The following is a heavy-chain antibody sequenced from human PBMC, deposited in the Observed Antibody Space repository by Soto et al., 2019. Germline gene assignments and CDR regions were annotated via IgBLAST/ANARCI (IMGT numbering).Heavy chain of an antibody. CDR2: IYYRGST. CDR1: GGSISSSSYY. V-gene: IGHV4-39*01. Sequence: QLQLQESGPGLVKPSETLSLTCTVSGGSISSSSYYWGWIRQPPGKGLEWIGSIYYRGSTYYNPSLKSRVTISVDTSKNQFSLKLSSVTAADTAVYSCARQRGEGAFDIWGQGTMVTVSS. D-gene: IGHD3-10*01. CDR3: ARQRGEGAFDI. J-gene: IGHJ3*02.